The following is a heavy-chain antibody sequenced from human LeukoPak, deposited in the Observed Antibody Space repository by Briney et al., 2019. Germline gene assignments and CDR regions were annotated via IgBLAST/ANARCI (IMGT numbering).Heavy chain of an antibody. Sequence: GGSLRLSCAASGFTFSSYSMNWVRQAPGKGLEWVSYISSSSSTIYYADSVKGRFTISRDNAKNSLHLQMNSLRDEDTAVYYCARVAVVPAAITFDYWGQGTLVTVSS. CDR2: ISSSSSTI. CDR3: ARVAVVPAAITFDY. CDR1: GFTFSSYS. J-gene: IGHJ4*02. D-gene: IGHD2-2*02. V-gene: IGHV3-48*02.